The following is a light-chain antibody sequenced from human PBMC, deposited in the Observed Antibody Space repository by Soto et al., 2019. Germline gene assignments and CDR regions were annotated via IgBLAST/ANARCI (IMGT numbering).Light chain of an antibody. Sequence: DIQVTQSPSSLCASVGDRVAITCRASQSITTHVNWYQQQPGRPPNILIYAASGLQSGVPSRFSGSGSGTDFTLPITSLQPEDFSTYYCQQSYSKPLTFGGGTKVDIK. CDR2: AAS. V-gene: IGKV1-39*01. J-gene: IGKJ4*01. CDR1: QSITTH. CDR3: QQSYSKPLT.